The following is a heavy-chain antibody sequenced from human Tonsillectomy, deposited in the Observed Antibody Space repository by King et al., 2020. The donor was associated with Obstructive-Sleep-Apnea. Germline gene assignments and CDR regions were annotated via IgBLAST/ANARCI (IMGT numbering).Heavy chain of an antibody. CDR2: IYYSGNT. D-gene: IGHD3-10*01. CDR3: TRLPYGSGSAFDY. V-gene: IGHV4-59*01. J-gene: IGHJ4*02. CDR1: GGSISNYY. Sequence: VQLQESGPGLVKPSETLSLTCTVSGGSISNYYWTWLRQPPGKGLEWIGHIYYSGNTNYNPSLKSRVTISIDTSKIQFSLKLSSVTAADTAVYYCTRLPYGSGSAFDYWGQGTLVTVSS.